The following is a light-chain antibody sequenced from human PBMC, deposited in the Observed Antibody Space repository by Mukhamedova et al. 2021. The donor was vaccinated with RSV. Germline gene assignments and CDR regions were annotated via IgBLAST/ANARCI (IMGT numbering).Light chain of an antibody. CDR2: KAS. V-gene: IGKV1-5*03. J-gene: IGKJ4*01. Sequence: WYQRRVHGKAHKLLTYKASTVESGVPARSSGRGSGSEFTLTISSLQPDDFSTYYCQQHDSYSLTFGGGTKVEIK. CDR3: QQHDSYSLT.